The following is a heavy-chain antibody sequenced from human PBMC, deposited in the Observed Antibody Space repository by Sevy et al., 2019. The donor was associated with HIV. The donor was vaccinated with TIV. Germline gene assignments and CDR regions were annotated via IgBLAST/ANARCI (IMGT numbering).Heavy chain of an antibody. V-gene: IGHV3-23*01. CDR3: AKGSSSGWYVASGTFDI. D-gene: IGHD6-19*01. Sequence: GGSLRLSCAASAFTFSTYAMNWVRQAPGKGLEWVLGVSGSGGNTYYADSVKGRFTISRDNSKNTFYLQMNSLRAEDTATYYCAKGSSSGWYVASGTFDIWGQGTMVTVSS. J-gene: IGHJ3*02. CDR2: VSGSGGNT. CDR1: AFTFSTYA.